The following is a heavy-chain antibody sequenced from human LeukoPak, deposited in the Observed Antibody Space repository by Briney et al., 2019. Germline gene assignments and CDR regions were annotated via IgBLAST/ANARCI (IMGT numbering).Heavy chain of an antibody. CDR3: ARVRGGYYFDY. D-gene: IGHD3-16*01. Sequence: HPGGSLRLSCAASGFTFSTYWMSWVRQAPGEGLGWVANIKQDGSEKDYVDSVKGRFTISRDNAKNSLFLQMNSLRAEDTAMYYCARVRGGYYFDYWGQGSLVTVSS. V-gene: IGHV3-7*01. CDR2: IKQDGSEK. J-gene: IGHJ4*02. CDR1: GFTFSTYW.